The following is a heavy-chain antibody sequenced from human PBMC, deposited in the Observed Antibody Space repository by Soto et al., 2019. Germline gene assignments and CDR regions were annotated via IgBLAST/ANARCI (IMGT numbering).Heavy chain of an antibody. Sequence: GASVKISCERSGYSFSSYWFGWVRQMPGKGLEWMGIIYPGDSDTRYSPSFQGQVTISADKSISTAYLQWSSLKASDTAMYYCARSDYYFDSWGQGTLVTVSS. CDR1: GYSFSSYW. CDR2: IYPGDSDT. J-gene: IGHJ4*01. CDR3: ARSDYYFDS. V-gene: IGHV5-51*01.